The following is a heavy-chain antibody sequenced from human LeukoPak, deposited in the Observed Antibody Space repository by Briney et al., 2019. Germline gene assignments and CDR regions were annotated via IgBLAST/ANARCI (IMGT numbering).Heavy chain of an antibody. D-gene: IGHD3-22*01. V-gene: IGHV4-59*01. Sequence: SETLSLTCTVSGGSISGYYWSWIRQPPGKGLEWIGYIYYSGSTNYNPSLKSRVTISVDTSKNQFSLKLSSVTAADTAVYYCARVVYDSSGYYYDYYYYMDVWGKGTTVTVSS. CDR1: GGSISGYY. J-gene: IGHJ6*03. CDR3: ARVVYDSSGYYYDYYYYMDV. CDR2: IYYSGST.